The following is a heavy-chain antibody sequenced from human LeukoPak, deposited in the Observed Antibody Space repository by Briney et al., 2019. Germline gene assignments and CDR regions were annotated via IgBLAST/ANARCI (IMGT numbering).Heavy chain of an antibody. D-gene: IGHD3-3*01. CDR2: IYYSGST. CDR3: ARDRNYDFWSGYYFHYYYYMDV. CDR1: SDSISSSSYY. V-gene: IGHV4-39*07. Sequence: SETLSLTCTVSSDSISSSSYYWGWIRQPPGKGLEWIGSIYYSGSTYYNPSLKSRVTISVDTSKNQFSLKLSSVTAADTAVYYCARDRNYDFWSGYYFHYYYYMDVWGKGTTATVSS. J-gene: IGHJ6*03.